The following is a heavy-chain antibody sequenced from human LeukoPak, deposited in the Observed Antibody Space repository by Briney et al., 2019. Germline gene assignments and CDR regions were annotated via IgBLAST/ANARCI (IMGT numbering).Heavy chain of an antibody. D-gene: IGHD5-24*01. CDR1: GGSISSGADY. Sequence: SQTLSLTCTVSGGSISSGADYWSWIRQHPGKGLEWIGYISYSGSTYYNPSLKTRLTISVDTSKNQFSLKLDSVTAADTALYYCARADMATVFDFWGRGTLVTVSS. V-gene: IGHV4-31*03. CDR2: ISYSGST. CDR3: ARADMATVFDF. J-gene: IGHJ4*02.